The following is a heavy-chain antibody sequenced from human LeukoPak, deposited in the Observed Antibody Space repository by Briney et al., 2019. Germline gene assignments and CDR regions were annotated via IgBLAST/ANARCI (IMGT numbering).Heavy chain of an antibody. D-gene: IGHD3-22*01. J-gene: IGHJ4*02. V-gene: IGHV4-39*01. CDR3: SRQGGYYDTSGSVDY. CDR1: GGSISSSSYY. CDR2: INHSGST. Sequence: SETLSLTCTVSGGSISSSSYYWGWIRQPPGKGLEWIGEINHSGSTNYNPSLKSRVSISVDTSKNQFTLNLSSVTAADTAIYYCSRQGGYYDTSGSVDYWGPGTLVTVSS.